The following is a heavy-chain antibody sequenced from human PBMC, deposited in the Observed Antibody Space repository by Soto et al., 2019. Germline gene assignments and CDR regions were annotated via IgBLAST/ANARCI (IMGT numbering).Heavy chain of an antibody. CDR2: IDRDGTEK. CDR1: GFTFSNDW. J-gene: IGHJ5*02. Sequence: EVQLVESGGGLVQPGGSLRLSCAASGFTFSNDWMGWVRQAPGKGIEWVANIDRDGTEKFYVYSVKGRFSISRDNTKDSLSLQMNSLGGEDTGVYYCARDKITACSPNWFDPWGQGTLVTFSS. D-gene: IGHD3-10*01. V-gene: IGHV3-7*01. CDR3: ARDKITACSPNWFDP.